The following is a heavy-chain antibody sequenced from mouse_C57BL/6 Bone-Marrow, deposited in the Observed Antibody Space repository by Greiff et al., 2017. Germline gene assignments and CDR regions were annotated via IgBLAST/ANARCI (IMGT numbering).Heavy chain of an antibody. Sequence: VQLQQSGPGLVQPSQSLSITCTVSGFSLTSYGVHWVRQSPGKGLEWLGVIWRGGSTDYNAAFISRLSISTDNSKSQVFFKMNSLQADDTAIYYCARNSDYYGSAWFAYWGQGTLVTVSA. CDR1: GFSLTSYG. D-gene: IGHD1-1*01. CDR2: IWRGGST. J-gene: IGHJ3*01. V-gene: IGHV2-2*01. CDR3: ARNSDYYGSAWFAY.